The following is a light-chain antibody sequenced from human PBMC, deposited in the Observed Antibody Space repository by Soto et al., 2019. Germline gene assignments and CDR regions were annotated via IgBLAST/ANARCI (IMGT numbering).Light chain of an antibody. CDR1: SSNIGAGYD. CDR3: QSYDNSLKIV. J-gene: IGLJ3*02. Sequence: QSVLTQPPSVSGAPGQRVTISCTGTSSNIGAGYDVHWYQQLPGTAPKLLIYGNSNRPSGVPDRFSGSMSGTSVSLAITGLQAEDEADYYCQSYDNSLKIVVGGGTKLTVL. CDR2: GNS. V-gene: IGLV1-40*01.